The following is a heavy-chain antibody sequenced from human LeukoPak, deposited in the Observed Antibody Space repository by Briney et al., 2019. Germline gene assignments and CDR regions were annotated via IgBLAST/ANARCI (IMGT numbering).Heavy chain of an antibody. J-gene: IGHJ4*02. D-gene: IGHD3-10*01. CDR1: GFTFSSYA. Sequence: GGSLRLSCAASGFTFSSYAIHWVRQAPGKGLEWVAVISYDGSNKYYADSVKGRFTISRDNSQSALYLQMNGLRPEDTAVNYCATPGSGTFYSVPNFDYWGQGTLVTVSS. CDR3: ATPGSGTFYSVPNFDY. V-gene: IGHV3-30*14. CDR2: ISYDGSNK.